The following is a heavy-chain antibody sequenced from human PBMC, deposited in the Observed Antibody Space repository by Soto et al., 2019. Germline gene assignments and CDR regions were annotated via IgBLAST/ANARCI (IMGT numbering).Heavy chain of an antibody. V-gene: IGHV1-69*13. D-gene: IGHD3-3*01. Sequence: SVKVSCKASGGSFGKSAINWVRQTPGQGLEWLGGFIPVYRTLNYAQKFQGRVTITADESTGTAYMTLSSLASDDTAVYYCATGVIWIGYFTVDSWGQGTRVTVSA. CDR2: FIPVYRTL. J-gene: IGHJ4*02. CDR3: ATGVIWIGYFTVDS. CDR1: GGSFGKSA.